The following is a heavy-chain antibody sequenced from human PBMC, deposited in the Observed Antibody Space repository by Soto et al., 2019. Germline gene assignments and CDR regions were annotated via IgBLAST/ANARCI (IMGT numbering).Heavy chain of an antibody. CDR3: ARDRRSLYYYYYGMDV. Sequence: QVQLQESGPGLVKPSQTLSLTCTVSGGSISSGDYYWSWIRQPPGKGLEWIGYIYYSGSTYYNPSLKSRVTISVDTSKNQFSLKLSSVTAADTAVYYCARDRRSLYYYYYGMDVWGQGTTVTVSS. D-gene: IGHD2-15*01. V-gene: IGHV4-30-4*01. CDR1: GGSISSGDYY. J-gene: IGHJ6*02. CDR2: IYYSGST.